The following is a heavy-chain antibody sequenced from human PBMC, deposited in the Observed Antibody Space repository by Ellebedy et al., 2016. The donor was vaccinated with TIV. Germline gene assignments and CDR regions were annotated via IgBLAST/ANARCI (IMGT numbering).Heavy chain of an antibody. CDR1: GASFSSSTYY. CDR2: VYYGGST. J-gene: IGHJ4*02. V-gene: IGHV4-39*07. CDR3: AAQSRDYVWDGDY. Sequence: GSLRLSCAVSGASFSSSTYYWGWIRQPPGKGLEWIGSVYYGGSTYYNPSLRSRLTISLDTSKNQFSLKVKSVTAADTAVYYCAAQSRDYVWDGDYWGQGALVTVSS. D-gene: IGHD3-16*01.